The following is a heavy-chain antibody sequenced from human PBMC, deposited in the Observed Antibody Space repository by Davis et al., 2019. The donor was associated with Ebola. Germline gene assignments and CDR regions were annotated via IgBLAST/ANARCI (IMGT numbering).Heavy chain of an antibody. V-gene: IGHV3-53*01. CDR3: VEGSSGWYYFDY. Sequence: GESLKISCAASGFTVSSNYMSWVRQAPGKGLEWVSVIYSGGSTYYADSVKGRFTISRDNSKNTLYLQMNSLRAEDTAVYYCVEGSSGWYYFDYWGQGTLVTVSS. J-gene: IGHJ4*02. D-gene: IGHD6-19*01. CDR2: IYSGGST. CDR1: GFTVSSNY.